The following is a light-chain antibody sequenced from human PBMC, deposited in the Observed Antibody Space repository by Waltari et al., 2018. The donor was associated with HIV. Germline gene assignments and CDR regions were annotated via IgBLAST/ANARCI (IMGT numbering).Light chain of an antibody. CDR3: QQSYKIPRT. CDR2: AAF. Sequence: DIQMTQSPSSLSASVGDTVTITCRASQRIDTSLNWYQHKPGQAPQRLIYAAFNLQSGVPSRFTVGGLGTEFTLTINTLQVEDFATYYCQQSYKIPRTFGGGTKLEIK. J-gene: IGKJ4*01. V-gene: IGKV1-39*01. CDR1: QRIDTS.